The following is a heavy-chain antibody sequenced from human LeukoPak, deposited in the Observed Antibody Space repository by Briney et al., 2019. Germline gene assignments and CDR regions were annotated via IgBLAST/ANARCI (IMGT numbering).Heavy chain of an antibody. D-gene: IGHD3-10*01. Sequence: GGSLRLSCAASGFTFSSYWMHWVRQAPGKGLVWVSRINSDGSSTSYADSVKGRFTISRDNAKNTLYLQMNSLRAEDTAVYYCARDGRPYGSGSYPGGDWFDPWGQGTLVTVPS. CDR1: GFTFSSYW. J-gene: IGHJ5*02. CDR3: ARDGRPYGSGSYPGGDWFDP. CDR2: INSDGSST. V-gene: IGHV3-74*01.